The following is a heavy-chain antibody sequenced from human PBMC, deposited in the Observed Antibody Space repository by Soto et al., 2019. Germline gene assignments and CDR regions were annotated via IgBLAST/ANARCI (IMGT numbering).Heavy chain of an antibody. Sequence: QVQLVESGGGVVQPGRSLRLSCAASGFSFSRYAIHCVRQAPGKGLEWVAVISSDGRNQYYADSVKGRFTISRDNSENTLYRQMNSLRVDDTAVYYCARSVGIDYYYYGMDVWGQGTTVTVSS. D-gene: IGHD3-3*02. CDR1: GFSFSRYA. J-gene: IGHJ6*02. V-gene: IGHV3-30*04. CDR3: ARSVGIDYYYYGMDV. CDR2: ISSDGRNQ.